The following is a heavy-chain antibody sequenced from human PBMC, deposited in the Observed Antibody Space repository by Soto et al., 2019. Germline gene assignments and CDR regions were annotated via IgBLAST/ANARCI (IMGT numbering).Heavy chain of an antibody. CDR2: IIPMFGTA. CDR3: ASGIQLWLRRINNGYSG. Sequence: QVQLVQSGAEVKKPESSVKVSCKAPGGTFSTYAISWVRQAPGQGLEWMGGIIPMFGTANYEQRFQDRVTITADESTKTVYMEQSSLISEDTAVYFCASGIQLWLRRINNGYSGWGQGNLVTVAS. D-gene: IGHD5-18*01. CDR1: GGTFSTYA. V-gene: IGHV1-69*12. J-gene: IGHJ4*02.